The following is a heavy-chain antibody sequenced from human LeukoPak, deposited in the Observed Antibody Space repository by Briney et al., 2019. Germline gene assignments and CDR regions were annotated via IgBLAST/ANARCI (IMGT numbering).Heavy chain of an antibody. V-gene: IGHV1-24*01. CDR3: ARAGSSGYEGGYFDY. CDR2: FDPEDGET. Sequence: ASVKVSCKVSGYTLTELSMHWVRQAPGKGLEWMGGFDPEDGETIYAQKFQGRVTMTEDTSTDTAYMELSSLRSEDTAVYHCARAGSSGYEGGYFDYWGQGTLVTVSS. D-gene: IGHD3-22*01. CDR1: GYTLTELS. J-gene: IGHJ4*02.